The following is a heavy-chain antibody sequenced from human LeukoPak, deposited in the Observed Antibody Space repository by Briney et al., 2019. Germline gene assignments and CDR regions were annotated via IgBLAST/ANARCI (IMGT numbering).Heavy chain of an antibody. Sequence: GGSLRLSCAASGFTVSSAFMSWVRQPPGKGLEWVSLIYSGGATYYADSVKGRFTISRDSSNNTLYLQMNSLRGEDTAVYYCARNIAAAGILNSWGQGTLVTVSS. D-gene: IGHD6-13*01. CDR1: GFTVSSAF. V-gene: IGHV3-66*01. J-gene: IGHJ5*02. CDR2: IYSGGAT. CDR3: ARNIAAAGILNS.